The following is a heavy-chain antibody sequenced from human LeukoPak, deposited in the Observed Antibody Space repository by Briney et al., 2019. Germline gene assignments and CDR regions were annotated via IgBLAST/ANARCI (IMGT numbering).Heavy chain of an antibody. V-gene: IGHV4-34*01. CDR1: GGSFSVYY. J-gene: IGHJ5*02. D-gene: IGHD3-10*02. CDR2: TNHSGTT. Sequence: SETLSLTCAVYGGSFSVYYWSWIRQPPGKGLEWIGETNHSGTTNYNPSLKSRVTISVDASKNQFSLKLSSVTAADTAVYYCGRILGSGSYYSAYNWFDPWGQGTLVTVSS. CDR3: GRILGSGSYYSAYNWFDP.